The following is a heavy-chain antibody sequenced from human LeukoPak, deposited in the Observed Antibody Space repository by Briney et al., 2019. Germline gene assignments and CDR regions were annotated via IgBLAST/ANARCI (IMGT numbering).Heavy chain of an antibody. V-gene: IGHV3-7*01. J-gene: IGHJ3*02. D-gene: IGHD2-2*01. Sequence: GGSLRLSCAASGFTFSSYWMSWVRQAPGKGLEWVASIKQDGSEKYYVDSVKGRFTISRDNAKNSLYLQMNSLRAEDTAVYYCAREGQIVVVPAAIGGTPDDAFDIWGQGTMVTVSS. CDR3: AREGQIVVVPAAIGGTPDDAFDI. CDR1: GFTFSSYW. CDR2: IKQDGSEK.